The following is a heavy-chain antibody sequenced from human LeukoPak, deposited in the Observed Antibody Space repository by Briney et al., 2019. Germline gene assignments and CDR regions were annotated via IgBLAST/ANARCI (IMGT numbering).Heavy chain of an antibody. D-gene: IGHD6-13*01. CDR3: ARGTVRSSEYYFDY. J-gene: IGHJ4*02. Sequence: PSETLSLTCTVSGGSISSYYWSWTRQPPGKGLEWIGYIYYSGSTNYNPSLKSRVTISVDTSKNQFSLKLSSVTAADTAVYYCARGTVRSSEYYFDYWGQGTLVTVSS. CDR2: IYYSGST. CDR1: GGSISSYY. V-gene: IGHV4-59*01.